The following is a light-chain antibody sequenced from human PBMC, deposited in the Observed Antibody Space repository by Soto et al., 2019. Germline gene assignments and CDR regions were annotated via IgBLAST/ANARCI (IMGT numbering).Light chain of an antibody. CDR3: QQYSSYSLLT. CDR2: KTS. J-gene: IGKJ4*01. V-gene: IGKV1-5*03. Sequence: DIQMTQSPSTLSASVGDRVTLTCRAGRGISGWWPWYQQKPGKAPKVLIYKTSSLKSGVPSRFSGSGSGTEFTLTISSLQPDGFATYYCQQYSSYSLLTFGGGTKVEIK. CDR1: RGISGW.